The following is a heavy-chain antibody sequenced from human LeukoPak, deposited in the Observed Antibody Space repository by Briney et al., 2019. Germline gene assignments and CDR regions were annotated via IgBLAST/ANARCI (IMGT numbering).Heavy chain of an antibody. D-gene: IGHD3-10*01. Sequence: PSETLSLTCAVYGGSFSGYYCSWIRQPPGKGLEWIGEINHSGSTNYNPSLKSRVTISVDTSNNKFSLKLSSVTAADTAVYYCARGRARGNWCDPWRQGTLVSVFS. CDR3: ARGRARGNWCDP. CDR1: GGSFSGYY. CDR2: INHSGST. J-gene: IGHJ5*02. V-gene: IGHV4-34*01.